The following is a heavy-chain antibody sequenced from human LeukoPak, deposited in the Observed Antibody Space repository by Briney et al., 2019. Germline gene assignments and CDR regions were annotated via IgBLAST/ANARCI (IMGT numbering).Heavy chain of an antibody. V-gene: IGHV4-4*08. CDR3: ARLGDYVWGSYRYFDY. Sequence: SETLSLTCNVSGGSIRGYYWSWIRQPPGKGLEWIGYIYSSGSTNYNPSLKSRVTISVDTSKNQFSLKLSSVTAADTAVYYCARLGDYVWGSYRYFDYWGQGTLVTVSS. CDR2: IYSSGST. CDR1: GGSIRGYY. J-gene: IGHJ4*02. D-gene: IGHD3-16*02.